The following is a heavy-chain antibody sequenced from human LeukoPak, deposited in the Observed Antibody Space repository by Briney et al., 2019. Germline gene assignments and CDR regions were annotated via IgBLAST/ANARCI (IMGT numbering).Heavy chain of an antibody. Sequence: GGSLRLSCEESGFTSSTNNMNWVRQAPGKGLEWVSSISSSSTYIYYADSVKGRFTISRDNAKNSLYLQMNSLRAEDTAVYFCARDFWSASDDYGGQGTLVTVSS. CDR2: ISSSSTYI. V-gene: IGHV3-21*01. J-gene: IGHJ4*02. CDR3: ARDFWSASDDY. D-gene: IGHD3-3*01. CDR1: GFTSSTNN.